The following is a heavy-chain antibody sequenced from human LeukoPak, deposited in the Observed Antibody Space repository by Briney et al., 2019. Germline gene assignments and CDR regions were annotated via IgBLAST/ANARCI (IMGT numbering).Heavy chain of an antibody. Sequence: SETLSLACAVYGGPFSGYYWSWIRQPPGKGLEWIGEINHSGSTNYNPSLKSRVTISVDTSKNQFSLKLSSVTAADTAVYYCARHGSSGLDYWGQGTLVTVSS. CDR2: INHSGST. CDR3: ARHGSSGLDY. J-gene: IGHJ4*02. CDR1: GGPFSGYY. V-gene: IGHV4-34*01. D-gene: IGHD6-19*01.